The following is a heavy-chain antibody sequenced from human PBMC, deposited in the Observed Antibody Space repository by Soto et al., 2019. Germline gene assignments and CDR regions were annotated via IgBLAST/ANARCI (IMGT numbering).Heavy chain of an antibody. CDR1: GFTFSSYS. CDR2: ISSSSSTI. D-gene: IGHD2-15*01. CDR3: ARDGGYCSGGSCYLDRFDP. Sequence: PGGSLRLSCAASGFTFSSYSMNWVRQAPGKGLERVSYISSSSSTIYYADSVKGRFTISRDNAKNSLYLQMNSLRAEDTAVYYCARDGGYCSGGSCYLDRFDPWGQGTLVTVPQ. J-gene: IGHJ5*02. V-gene: IGHV3-48*01.